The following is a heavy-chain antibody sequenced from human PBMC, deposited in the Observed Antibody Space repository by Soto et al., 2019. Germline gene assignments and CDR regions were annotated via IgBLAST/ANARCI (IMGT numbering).Heavy chain of an antibody. CDR3: AKDIHSGRNRLGAEY. D-gene: IGHD1-26*01. CDR1: GFVFSNYG. V-gene: IGHV3-30*18. Sequence: QVQVVESGGGVVQPGRSLRLSCAASGFVFSNYGMHWVRQAPGKGLEWVAVISNDGNDAYYIDSVKGRFTISRDNSKNRLYLQMKTLNTEDTAVYYCAKDIHSGRNRLGAEYWGQGTRVTVSS. CDR2: ISNDGNDA. J-gene: IGHJ1*01.